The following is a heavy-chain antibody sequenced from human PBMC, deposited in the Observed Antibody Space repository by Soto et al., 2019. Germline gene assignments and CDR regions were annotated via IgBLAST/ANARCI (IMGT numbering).Heavy chain of an antibody. J-gene: IGHJ2*01. CDR3: AREYGDWGYWYFDL. V-gene: IGHV3-13*01. CDR1: GFTFSGYD. D-gene: IGHD4-17*01. CDR2: IATSGNT. Sequence: DVQLVESGGGLVQPGGSLRLSCEASGFTFSGYDMHWVRQAAGERLEWVSAIATSGNTYYAGSVKGRFTISRENAKNSLYLQINNVRAGDTAVYYCAREYGDWGYWYFDLCGRGTLVTVSS.